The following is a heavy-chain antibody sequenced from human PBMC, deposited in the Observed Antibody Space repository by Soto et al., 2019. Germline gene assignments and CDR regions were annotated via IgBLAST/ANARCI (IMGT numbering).Heavy chain of an antibody. D-gene: IGHD6-13*01. J-gene: IGHJ6*02. CDR1: GFTFSSYW. CDR2: INSDGSST. Sequence: GGSLRLSCAASGFTFSSYWMHWVRQAPGKGLVWVSRINSDGSSTSYADSVKGRFTISRDNAKNTLYLQMNSLRAEDTAVYYCARGPRQSIAAAGTGSHYYGMDVWGQGTTVTVSS. CDR3: ARGPRQSIAAAGTGSHYYGMDV. V-gene: IGHV3-74*01.